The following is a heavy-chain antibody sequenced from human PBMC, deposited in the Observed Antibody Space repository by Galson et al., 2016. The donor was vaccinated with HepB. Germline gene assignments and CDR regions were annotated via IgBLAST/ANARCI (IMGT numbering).Heavy chain of an antibody. D-gene: IGHD1-26*01. V-gene: IGHV3-72*01. CDR2: SRDKTRNYIT. CDR3: IRDSVDSGSQY. CDR1: GFTFSDHY. Sequence: SLRLSCAASGFTFSDHYMEWVRQAPGKGLEWVGRSRDKTRNYITDYAASVKGRSTVSRDVSKSSLYLQMNSLKTEDTAVYYCIRDSVDSGSQYWGQGTLVTVSS. J-gene: IGHJ1*01.